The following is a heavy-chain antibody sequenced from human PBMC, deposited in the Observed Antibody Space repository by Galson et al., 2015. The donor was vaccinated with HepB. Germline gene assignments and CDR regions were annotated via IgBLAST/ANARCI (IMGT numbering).Heavy chain of an antibody. V-gene: IGHV1-69*13. Sequence: SVKVSCKASGGTFSSYAISWVRQAPGQGLEWMGGIIPIFGTANYAQKFQGRVTITADEYTSTAYMELSSLRSEDTAVYYCARAPPSTSGGWFDPWGQGTPVTVSS. CDR2: IIPIFGTA. D-gene: IGHD2-2*01. CDR3: ARAPPSTSGGWFDP. J-gene: IGHJ5*02. CDR1: GGTFSSYA.